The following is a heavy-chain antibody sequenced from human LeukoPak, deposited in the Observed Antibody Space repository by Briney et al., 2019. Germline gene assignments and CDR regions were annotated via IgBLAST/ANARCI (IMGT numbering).Heavy chain of an antibody. J-gene: IGHJ4*02. Sequence: SETLSLTCTVSGCSISSSSYYWGWIRQPPGKGLEWIGSIYYSGSAYYNPSLKSRVTISVDTSKNQFSLKLSSVTAADTAVYYCARHPGLDYWGQGTLVTVSS. CDR2: IYYSGSA. V-gene: IGHV4-39*01. CDR1: GCSISSSSYY. CDR3: ARHPGLDY.